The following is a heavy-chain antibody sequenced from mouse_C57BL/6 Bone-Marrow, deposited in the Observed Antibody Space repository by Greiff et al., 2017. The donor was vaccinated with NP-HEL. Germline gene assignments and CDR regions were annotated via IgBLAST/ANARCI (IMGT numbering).Heavy chain of an antibody. D-gene: IGHD1-1*01. CDR3: ARETTVVATTGGN. CDR2: IHPNSGST. CDR1: GYTFTSYW. J-gene: IGHJ2*01. Sequence: VQLQQPGAELVKPGASVKLSCKASGYTFTSYWMHWVKQRPGQGLEWIGMIHPNSGSTNYNEKFKSKATLTVDNSASTAYMQLSSLTSEDSAVYDCARETTVVATTGGNWGQGTTLTVSS. V-gene: IGHV1-64*01.